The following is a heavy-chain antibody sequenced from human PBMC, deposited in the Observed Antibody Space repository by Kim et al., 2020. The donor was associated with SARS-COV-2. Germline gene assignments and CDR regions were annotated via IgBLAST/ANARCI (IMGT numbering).Heavy chain of an antibody. CDR3: ARDGYSGYDGDNGENWFDP. CDR1: GYTFTSYG. V-gene: IGHV1-18*01. J-gene: IGHJ5*02. CDR2: ISAYNGNT. Sequence: ASVKVSCKASGYTFTSYGISWVRQAPGQGLEWMGWISAYNGNTNYAQKLQGRVTMTTDTSTSTAYMELRSLRSDDTAVYYCARDGYSGYDGDNGENWFDPWGQGTLVTVSS. D-gene: IGHD5-12*01.